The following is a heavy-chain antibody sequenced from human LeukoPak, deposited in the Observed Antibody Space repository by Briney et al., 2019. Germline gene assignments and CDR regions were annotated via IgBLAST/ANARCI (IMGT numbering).Heavy chain of an antibody. CDR3: SREWGNGNDLRPDY. CDR2: IRSSIYGGTP. J-gene: IGHJ4*02. D-gene: IGHD1-1*01. V-gene: IGHV3-49*03. CDR1: GFTFREFA. Sequence: GGSLRLSCTSSGFTFREFAVSWFRKAPGKGREWRGFIRSSIYGGTPKAAASVKGRFIFSRDDSKGVAYLRMNSLKTEDTAVYYCSREWGNGNDLRPDYWGQGTLVTVSS.